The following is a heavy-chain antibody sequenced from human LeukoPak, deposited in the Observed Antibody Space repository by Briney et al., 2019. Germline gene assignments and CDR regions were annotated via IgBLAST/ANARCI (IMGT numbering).Heavy chain of an antibody. Sequence: ASVKVSCKASGGTFSSYAISWVRQAPGQGLEWMGGIIPIFGTANYAQKFQGRVTITADKSTSTAYMELSSLRSEDTAVYYCARSYDYVWGSYRHVGGDAFDIWGQGTMVTVSS. D-gene: IGHD3-16*02. CDR1: GGTFSSYA. CDR2: IIPIFGTA. V-gene: IGHV1-69*06. CDR3: ARSYDYVWGSYRHVGGDAFDI. J-gene: IGHJ3*02.